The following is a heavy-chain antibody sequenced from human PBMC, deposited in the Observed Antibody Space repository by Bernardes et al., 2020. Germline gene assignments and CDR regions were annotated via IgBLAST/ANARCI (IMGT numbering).Heavy chain of an antibody. CDR2: IYYSGST. CDR1: GGSISSSSYY. V-gene: IGHV4-39*01. CDR3: ARHQHDYGAYSDY. D-gene: IGHD4-17*01. Sequence: SETLSLTCTVSGGSISSSSYYWGWIRQPPGKGLEWIGSIYYSGSTYYNPSLKSRVTISVDTSKNQFSLKLSSVTAADTAVYYCARHQHDYGAYSDYWGQGTLVTVSS. J-gene: IGHJ4*02.